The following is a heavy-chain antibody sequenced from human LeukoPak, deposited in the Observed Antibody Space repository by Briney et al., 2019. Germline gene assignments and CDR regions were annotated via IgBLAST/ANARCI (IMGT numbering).Heavy chain of an antibody. J-gene: IGHJ2*01. CDR3: ARRYFDL. Sequence: GGSLRLSCVASGFTFSNYWMSWVRQAPGKGLEWVANIKQDGSEKYYVDSVKGRFTISRDNAKNSLYLQMNSLRAEDMAVYYCARRYFDLWGRGTLVTVSS. CDR2: IKQDGSEK. CDR1: GFTFSNYW. V-gene: IGHV3-7*03.